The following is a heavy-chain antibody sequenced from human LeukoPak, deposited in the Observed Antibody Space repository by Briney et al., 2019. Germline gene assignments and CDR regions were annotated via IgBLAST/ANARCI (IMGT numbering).Heavy chain of an antibody. Sequence: SETLSLTCTVSGGSISSGGYYWSWIRQPPGKGLEWIGYIYHSGSTYYNPSPKSRVTISVDRSKNQFSLKLSSVTAADTAVYYCARAHTDAFDIWGQGTMVTVSS. CDR3: ARAHTDAFDI. CDR2: IYHSGST. CDR1: GGSISSGGYY. D-gene: IGHD5-18*01. V-gene: IGHV4-30-2*01. J-gene: IGHJ3*02.